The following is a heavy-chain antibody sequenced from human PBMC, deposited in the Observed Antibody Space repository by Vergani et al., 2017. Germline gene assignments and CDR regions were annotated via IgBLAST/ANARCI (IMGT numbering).Heavy chain of an antibody. V-gene: IGHV1-24*01. D-gene: IGHD2-2*01. Sequence: QVQLVQSGAEVKKPGASVKVSCKASGYTFTSYGISWVRQAPGQGLEWMGGFDPEDGETIYTQNFQGSVTMTEDTSTDTAYLELSSLRSEDTAVYYCATLVIVVVPAALPGDYGLDVWGQGTTVTVSS. CDR3: ATLVIVVVPAALPGDYGLDV. CDR1: GYTFTSYG. CDR2: FDPEDGET. J-gene: IGHJ6*02.